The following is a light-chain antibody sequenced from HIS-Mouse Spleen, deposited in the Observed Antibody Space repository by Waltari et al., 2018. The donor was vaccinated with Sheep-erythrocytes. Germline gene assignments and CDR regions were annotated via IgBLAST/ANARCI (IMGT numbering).Light chain of an antibody. V-gene: IGLV2-23*01. CDR2: EGR. Sequence: QSALTQPASVSGSPGQSITISCTGTSSDVGSYNLVSWYQQHPGKAPKLMIYEGRKRPSGVSIRVPGSKSGNTASMTISGLQAEDEADYYCCSYAGSSTPWVFGGGTKLTVL. CDR1: SSDVGSYNL. CDR3: CSYAGSSTPWV. J-gene: IGLJ3*02.